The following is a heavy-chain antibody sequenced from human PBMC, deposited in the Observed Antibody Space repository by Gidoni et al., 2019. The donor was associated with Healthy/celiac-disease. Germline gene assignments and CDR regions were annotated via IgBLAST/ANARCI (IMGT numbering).Heavy chain of an antibody. D-gene: IGHD4-4*01. V-gene: IGHV3-23*01. CDR1: GFTFSSYA. CDR3: AKDLDYSNSFDYYYYGMDV. CDR2: ISGRGGST. J-gene: IGHJ6*02. Sequence: EVQLLESGGGLVQPGGSLTLSCAASGFTFSSYAMSWVRQAPGKGLEGVSAISGRGGSTYYADSVKGRFTIARDNSKNTLYLQMNSLRAEDTAVYYCAKDLDYSNSFDYYYYGMDVWGQGTTVTVSS.